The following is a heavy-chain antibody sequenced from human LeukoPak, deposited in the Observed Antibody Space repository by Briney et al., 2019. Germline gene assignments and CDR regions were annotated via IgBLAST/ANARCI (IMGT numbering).Heavy chain of an antibody. CDR1: GGTFSSYA. Sequence: SVKVSCKASGGTFSSYAISWVRQAPGQGLEWMGRIIPIFGTANYAQKFRGRVTITTDESTSTAYMELSSLRSEDTAVYYCARSPAYGSGSEFDYWGQGTLVTVSS. V-gene: IGHV1-69*05. D-gene: IGHD3-10*01. CDR3: ARSPAYGSGSEFDY. J-gene: IGHJ4*02. CDR2: IIPIFGTA.